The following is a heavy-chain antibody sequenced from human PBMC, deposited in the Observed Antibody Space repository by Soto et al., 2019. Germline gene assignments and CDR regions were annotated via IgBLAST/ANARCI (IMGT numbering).Heavy chain of an antibody. D-gene: IGHD3-22*01. J-gene: IGHJ4*02. CDR3: ARGAWDNSAYYFFDF. V-gene: IGHV4-34*01. CDR1: GGSFSDYY. Sequence: SETLSLTCAVYGGSFSDYYWAWVRQSPERGREWVGEINLKGYNKYNPSLQSRVTLSVDTTKKQVSRRLRSVTAADRPVYYSARGAWDNSAYYFFDFWGQGIQVIVSS. CDR2: INLKGYN.